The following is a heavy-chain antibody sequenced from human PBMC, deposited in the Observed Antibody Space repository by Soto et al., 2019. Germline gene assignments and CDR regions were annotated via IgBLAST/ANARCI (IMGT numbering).Heavy chain of an antibody. D-gene: IGHD6-6*01. CDR1: GFSLSTDDVG. Sequence: SGPTLVNPTHPLTLTCPFSGFSLSTDDVGVGWIRQPPGKALDWLAVIYWDDDKRYSPSLKSRLTITKDTSKNQVLLTMTNMDPVDTATYFCARSKYSISSFDYWGQGALVTVSS. J-gene: IGHJ4*02. CDR3: ARSKYSISSFDY. V-gene: IGHV2-5*02. CDR2: IYWDDDK.